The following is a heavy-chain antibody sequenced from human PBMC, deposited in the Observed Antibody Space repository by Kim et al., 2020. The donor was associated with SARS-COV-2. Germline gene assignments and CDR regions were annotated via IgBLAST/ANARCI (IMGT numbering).Heavy chain of an antibody. Sequence: DGSNKSYADSVKGRFTISRDNSKNTLYLQVNSLRAEDTAVYYCARVNFDYWGQGTLVTVSS. J-gene: IGHJ4*02. CDR3: ARVNFDY. V-gene: IGHV3-30*03. CDR2: DGSNK.